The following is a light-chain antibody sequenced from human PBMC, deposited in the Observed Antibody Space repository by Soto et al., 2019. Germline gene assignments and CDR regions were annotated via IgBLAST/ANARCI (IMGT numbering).Light chain of an antibody. J-gene: IGKJ1*01. CDR1: QSFSSSY. CDR2: GAS. CDR3: QQYVTSPEWT. Sequence: EIVLTQSPGTLSLSPGERATLSCRASQSFSSSYLAWYQQKPGQAPRLLIYGASSRATGIPDRFSGSGSGTDFTLTISRLEPEDFAVYYCQQYVTSPEWTFGQGTKVDI. V-gene: IGKV3-20*01.